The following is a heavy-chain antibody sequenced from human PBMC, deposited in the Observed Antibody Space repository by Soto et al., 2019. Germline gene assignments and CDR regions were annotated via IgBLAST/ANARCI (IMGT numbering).Heavy chain of an antibody. V-gene: IGHV4-39*01. J-gene: IGHJ4*02. Sequence: SETLSLTCTVAGGSISSSGYYWGWIRQPPGKGLEWIGSIYYYGNTYYNPSLRSRVTISADTSKNQFSLELSSVTAADTAVYYCARLGGYGSGTYDNWGQGTLVTVS. CDR2: IYYYGNT. CDR3: ARLGGYGSGTYDN. CDR1: GGSISSSGYY. D-gene: IGHD3-10*01.